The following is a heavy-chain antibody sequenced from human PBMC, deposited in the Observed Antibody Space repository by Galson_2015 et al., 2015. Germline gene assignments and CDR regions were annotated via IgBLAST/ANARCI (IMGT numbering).Heavy chain of an antibody. J-gene: IGHJ3*02. Sequence: SLRLSCAASGFTFDDYAMHWVRQAPGKGLEWVSGISWNSGSIGYADSVKGRFTISRDNAKNSLYLQMNSLRAEDTALYYCAKGPTVTTWAGTTLGAFDIWGQGTMVTVSS. CDR2: ISWNSGSI. V-gene: IGHV3-9*01. CDR3: AKGPTVTTWAGTTLGAFDI. CDR1: GFTFDDYA. D-gene: IGHD4-11*01.